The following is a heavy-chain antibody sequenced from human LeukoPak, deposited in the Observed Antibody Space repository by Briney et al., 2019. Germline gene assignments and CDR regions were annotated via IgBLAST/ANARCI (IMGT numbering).Heavy chain of an antibody. J-gene: IGHJ5*02. CDR2: IYPGDSDT. CDR1: GYSFTSYW. CDR3: ARQFVGPSVGEVRVPFDP. Sequence: GESLKISCKGSGYSFTSYWIGWVRQMPGKGLEWMGIIYPGDSDTRYSPSFQGQVTISADKSISTAYLQWSSLKASDTAMYYCARQFVGPSVGEVRVPFDPWGQGTPVTVSS. D-gene: IGHD3-16*01. V-gene: IGHV5-51*01.